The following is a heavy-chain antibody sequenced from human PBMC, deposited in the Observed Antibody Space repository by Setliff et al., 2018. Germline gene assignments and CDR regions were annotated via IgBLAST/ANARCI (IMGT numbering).Heavy chain of an antibody. CDR2: ISAYNGKT. CDR3: ARGSYGDLRRGHDAFDI. V-gene: IGHV1-18*01. CDR1: GYTFTTYG. Sequence: GASVKVSCKAYGYTFTTYGISWVRQAPGQGLQWMGWISAYNGKTNYAQKLQGRVTTTTDTPTRTAYMELRSLRSDDTAVYYCARGSYGDLRRGHDAFDIWGQGTMVTVSS. D-gene: IGHD4-17*01. J-gene: IGHJ3*02.